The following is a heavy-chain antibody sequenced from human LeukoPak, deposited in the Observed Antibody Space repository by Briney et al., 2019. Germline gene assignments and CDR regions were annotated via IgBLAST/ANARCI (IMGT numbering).Heavy chain of an antibody. CDR2: ISPILGIA. CDR1: GGTFSSYA. Sequence: SVKVSCKASGGTFSSYAISWVRQAPGQGLEWMGRISPILGIANYAQKFQGRVTITADKSTSTAYMELSSLRSEDTAVYYCARGLIHSSGYYDYWGQGTLVTVSS. J-gene: IGHJ4*02. V-gene: IGHV1-69*04. D-gene: IGHD3-22*01. CDR3: ARGLIHSSGYYDY.